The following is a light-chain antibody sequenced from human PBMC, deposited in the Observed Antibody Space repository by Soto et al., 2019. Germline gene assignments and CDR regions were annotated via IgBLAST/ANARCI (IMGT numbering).Light chain of an antibody. Sequence: EIVLTQSPGTLSLSPGERATLSCRASQTVGKNYLAWFQQKLGQAPRLFIYDASNRTTGVPDRFSGSGSGTDFTLTISRLKPEEIAVYYCQQYAYSPLTFGGGTKVEIK. J-gene: IGKJ4*01. V-gene: IGKV3-20*01. CDR2: DAS. CDR1: QTVGKNY. CDR3: QQYAYSPLT.